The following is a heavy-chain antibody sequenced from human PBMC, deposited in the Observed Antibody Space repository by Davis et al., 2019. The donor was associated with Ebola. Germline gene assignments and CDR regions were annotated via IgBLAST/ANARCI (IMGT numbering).Heavy chain of an antibody. CDR1: GFTFRTYS. Sequence: GGSLRLSCAASGFTFRTYSMNWVRRAPGKGLEWVSSISSSSKYIYYADSVKGRFTISRDNAKKSLYLQMNSLRAEDTAVYYCARDRDYSMDYWGQGTLVTVSS. CDR2: ISSSSKYI. CDR3: ARDRDYSMDY. J-gene: IGHJ4*02. V-gene: IGHV3-21*01. D-gene: IGHD4-11*01.